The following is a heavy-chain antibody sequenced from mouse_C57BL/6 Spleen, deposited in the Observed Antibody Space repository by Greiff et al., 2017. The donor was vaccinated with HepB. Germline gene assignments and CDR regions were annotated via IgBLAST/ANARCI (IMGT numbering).Heavy chain of an antibody. D-gene: IGHD1-1*01. CDR2: IDPSDSET. J-gene: IGHJ3*01. CDR1: GYTFTSYW. Sequence: QVHVKQPGAELVRPGSSVKLSCKASGYTFTSYWMHWVKQRPIQGLEWIGNIDPSDSETHYNQKFKDKATLTVDKSSSTAYMQLSSLTSEDSAVYYCASDYATVVGGFAYWGQGTLVTVSA. CDR3: ASDYATVVGGFAY. V-gene: IGHV1-52*01.